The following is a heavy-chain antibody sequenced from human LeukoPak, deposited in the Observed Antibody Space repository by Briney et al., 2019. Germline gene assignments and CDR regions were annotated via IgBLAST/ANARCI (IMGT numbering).Heavy chain of an antibody. CDR3: AVVVELDNYFDY. D-gene: IGHD2-2*01. CDR2: TIPIFGTA. V-gene: IGHV1-69*13. Sequence: ASVKVSCKASGGTFSSYAISWVRQAPGQGLEWMGGTIPIFGTANYAQKFQGRVTITADESTSTAYMELSSLRSEDTAVYYCAVVVELDNYFDYWGLGTLVTVSS. CDR1: GGTFSSYA. J-gene: IGHJ4*02.